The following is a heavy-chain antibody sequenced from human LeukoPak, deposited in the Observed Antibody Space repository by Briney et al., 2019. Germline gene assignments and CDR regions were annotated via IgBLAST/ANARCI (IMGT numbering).Heavy chain of an antibody. CDR1: GYSFTSYW. J-gene: IGHJ4*02. CDR3: ARHGFPYYYGSGSYPLYFDY. V-gene: IGHV5-51*01. CDR2: IYPGDSDT. Sequence: GESLKISCKGSGYSFTSYWIGWVRQMPGKGLEWMGIIYPGDSDTRYSPSFQGQVTISADKSISTAYLQWSSLKASDTAMYYCARHGFPYYYGSGSYPLYFDYWGQGTLVTVSS. D-gene: IGHD3-10*01.